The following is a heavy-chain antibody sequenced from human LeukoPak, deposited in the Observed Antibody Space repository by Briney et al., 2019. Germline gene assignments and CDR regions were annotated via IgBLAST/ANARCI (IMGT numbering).Heavy chain of an antibody. J-gene: IGHJ4*02. CDR2: IYYSGST. CDR3: ARSRAVAGTEDYFDY. CDR1: GGSISSYY. D-gene: IGHD6-19*01. Sequence: SETLSLTCTVSGGSISSYYWSWIRQPPGKGLEGIGYIYYSGSTTYNPSLKSRVTISVDTSKNQFSLKLSSVTAADTAVYYCARSRAVAGTEDYFDYWGQGTLVTVSS. V-gene: IGHV4-59*01.